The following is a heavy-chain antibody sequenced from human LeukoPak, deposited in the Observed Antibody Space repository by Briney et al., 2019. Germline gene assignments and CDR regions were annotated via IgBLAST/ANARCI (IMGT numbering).Heavy chain of an antibody. CDR3: ARNASDSGTSYFDY. D-gene: IGHD1-26*01. V-gene: IGHV4-39*01. Sequence: SETLSLTCTVSGGSISSSTYYWGWIRQPPGKGLEGIGSIYYSGSTSYNPSLKSRVTISVETSKNQFSLKPDSVTAADTAVYYCARNASDSGTSYFDYWGQGTLVTVSS. J-gene: IGHJ4*02. CDR2: IYYSGST. CDR1: GGSISSSTYY.